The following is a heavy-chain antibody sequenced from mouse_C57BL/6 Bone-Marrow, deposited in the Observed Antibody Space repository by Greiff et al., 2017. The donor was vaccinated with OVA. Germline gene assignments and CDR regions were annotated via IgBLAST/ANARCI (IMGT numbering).Heavy chain of an antibody. CDR2: IYPGGGYT. CDR1: GYTFTNYW. Sequence: QVQLKESGAELVRPGTSVKMSCKASGYTFTNYWIGWVKQSPGHGLEWIGDIYPGGGYTNYNEKFKGKATLTADKSSRTAYMQFSSLTSEDSAIYYCATGTWVFFAYWGQGTLVTVSA. CDR3: ATGTWVFFAY. V-gene: IGHV1-63*01. J-gene: IGHJ3*01. D-gene: IGHD4-1*01.